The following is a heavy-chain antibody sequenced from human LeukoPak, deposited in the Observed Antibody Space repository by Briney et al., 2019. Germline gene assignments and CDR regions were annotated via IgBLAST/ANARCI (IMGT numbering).Heavy chain of an antibody. V-gene: IGHV3-23*01. CDR1: GFTFSSYG. Sequence: SGGSLRLSCAASGFTFSSYGMSWVRQAPGKGLEWVSAISGSGGSTYYADSVKGRFTISRDNSKNTLYLQMNSLRAEDTAVYYCAKSNCSGGSCYDPFSWGQGTLVTVSS. J-gene: IGHJ4*02. CDR3: AKSNCSGGSCYDPFS. CDR2: ISGSGGST. D-gene: IGHD2-15*01.